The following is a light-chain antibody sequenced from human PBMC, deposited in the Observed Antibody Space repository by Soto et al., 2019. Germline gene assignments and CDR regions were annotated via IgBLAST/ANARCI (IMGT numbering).Light chain of an antibody. V-gene: IGLV1-40*01. CDR1: SSNIGAGYD. Sequence: SVLTPPPSVSGAPGQRVTISCTGSSSNIGAGYDVHWYQQLPGTAPKLLIYGNSNRPSGVPDRFSGSKSGTSASLAITGLQAEDEADYNCQSYDSSLSAPDVFGSGTKVTVL. CDR3: QSYDSSLSAPDV. CDR2: GNS. J-gene: IGLJ1*01.